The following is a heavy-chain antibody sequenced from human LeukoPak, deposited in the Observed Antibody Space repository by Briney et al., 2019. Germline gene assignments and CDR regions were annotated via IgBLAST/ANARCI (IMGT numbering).Heavy chain of an antibody. CDR1: GFSFSSYG. CDR2: ISCDGSNK. D-gene: IGHD2-2*01. CDR3: AKDGYCSSTSCLVYYYGMDV. V-gene: IGHV3-30*18. Sequence: GGSLRLSCAASGFSFSSYGMHWVRQAPGKGLEWVAVISCDGSNKYYADSVKGRFTISRDNSKNTLYLQMNSLRSEDTAVYYCAKDGYCSSTSCLVYYYGMDVWGQGTTVTVSS. J-gene: IGHJ6*02.